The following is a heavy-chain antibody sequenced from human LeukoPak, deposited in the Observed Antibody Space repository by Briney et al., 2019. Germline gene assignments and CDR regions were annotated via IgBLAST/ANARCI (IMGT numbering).Heavy chain of an antibody. V-gene: IGHV4-34*01. J-gene: IGHJ4*02. D-gene: IGHD2-21*02. CDR3: ARDLVTAAHFDY. Sequence: PSETLSLTCAVYGGSFSGYYWSWIRQPPGKGLEWIGEINHSGSTNYNPSLKSRVTISVDTSKNQFSLKMSSVTAAATAVYYCARDLVTAAHFDYWGQGTLVTVSS. CDR1: GGSFSGYY. CDR2: INHSGST.